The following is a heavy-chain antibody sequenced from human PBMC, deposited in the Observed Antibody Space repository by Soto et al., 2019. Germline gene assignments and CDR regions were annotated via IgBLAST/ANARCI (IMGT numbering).Heavy chain of an antibody. CDR3: ARHSPYCSSTSCYGYNWFDP. J-gene: IGHJ5*02. V-gene: IGHV5-51*01. Sequence: GESLKISCNGSGYSFTSYWIGWVRQMPGKGLEWMGIIYPGDSDTRYSPSFQGQVTISADKSISTAYLQWSSLKASDTAMYYCARHSPYCSSTSCYGYNWFDPWGQGTLVTVYS. CDR2: IYPGDSDT. D-gene: IGHD2-2*01. CDR1: GYSFTSYW.